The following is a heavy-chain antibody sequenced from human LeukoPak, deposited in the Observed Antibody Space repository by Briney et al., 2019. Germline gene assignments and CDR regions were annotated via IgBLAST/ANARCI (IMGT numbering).Heavy chain of an antibody. CDR2: ISAYNGNT. CDR3: AREGPGYETTPREYYWYFDL. J-gene: IGHJ2*01. D-gene: IGHD3-10*01. Sequence: GASVKVSCKASGYTFTSYGISWVRQAPGQGLEWMGWISAYNGNTNYAQKLQGRVTMTTDTSTSTAYMELRSLRSDDTAVYYCAREGPGYETTPREYYWYFDLWGRGTLVTVSS. V-gene: IGHV1-18*01. CDR1: GYTFTSYG.